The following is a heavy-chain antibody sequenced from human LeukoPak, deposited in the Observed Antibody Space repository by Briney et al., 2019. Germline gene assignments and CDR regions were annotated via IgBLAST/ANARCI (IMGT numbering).Heavy chain of an antibody. V-gene: IGHV3-21*01. Sequence: GGSLRLSCAASGFTFSSYSMNWVRQAPGKGLEWVSSISSSSSHIYYADSVKGRFTISRDNAKNSLYLQMNSLRAEDTAVYYCARGVYPSGWYGDYWGQGTLVTASS. CDR3: ARGVYPSGWYGDY. D-gene: IGHD6-19*01. CDR1: GFTFSSYS. J-gene: IGHJ4*02. CDR2: ISSSSSHI.